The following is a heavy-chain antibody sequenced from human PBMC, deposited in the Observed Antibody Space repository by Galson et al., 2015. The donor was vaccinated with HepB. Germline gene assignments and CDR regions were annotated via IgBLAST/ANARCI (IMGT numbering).Heavy chain of an antibody. V-gene: IGHV1-8*01. J-gene: IGHJ4*02. CDR3: ARGRRDTAVAAPAAVLLDY. CDR1: GYTFSSYD. CDR2: MNPNSGNT. Sequence: SVKVSCKASGYTFSSYDINWVRQATGQRLEWMGWMNPNSGNTGYAQMFQGRVTMTRNASISTAYMELSSLTSEDTAVYYCARGRRDTAVAAPAAVLLDYWGQGILVTVSS. D-gene: IGHD6-19*01.